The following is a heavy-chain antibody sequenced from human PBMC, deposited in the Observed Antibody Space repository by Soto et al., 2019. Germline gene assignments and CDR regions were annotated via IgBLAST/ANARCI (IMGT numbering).Heavy chain of an antibody. CDR3: TSEYSGRKAGLGVSSIYGMDV. Sequence: HVQLVKSGAEVKKPGSSVKVSCKASGGTFSRYSITWVRQAPGHGLEWIGRIIPIFGIASYAQKFQGRVTIPADESTSTDYMELSSLRADETPGYYCTSEYSGRKAGLGVSSIYGMDVWGQGTTVTVSS. V-gene: IGHV1-69*02. CDR2: IIPIFGIA. D-gene: IGHD6-6*01. CDR1: GGTFSRYS. J-gene: IGHJ6*02.